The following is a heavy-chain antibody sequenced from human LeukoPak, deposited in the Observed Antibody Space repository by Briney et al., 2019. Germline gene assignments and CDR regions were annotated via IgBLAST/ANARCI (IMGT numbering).Heavy chain of an antibody. V-gene: IGHV4-39*01. Sequence: PSETLSLTCTVAGGSISSSSSYWGWIRQPPGKGLEWIGSIYYSGSSFDNPALKSRVTISVDTSKNQFSLKLSSVTAAATAVYYCARHRSGWLQSSFDYWGQGTLVTVSS. CDR3: ARHRSGWLQSSFDY. J-gene: IGHJ4*02. CDR2: IYYSGSS. CDR1: GGSISSSSSY. D-gene: IGHD5-24*01.